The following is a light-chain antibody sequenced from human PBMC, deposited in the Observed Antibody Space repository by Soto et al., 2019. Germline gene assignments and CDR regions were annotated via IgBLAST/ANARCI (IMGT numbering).Light chain of an antibody. J-gene: IGLJ2*01. Sequence: QSVLTQPPSVSGAPGQRVTISCTGSSSNIGAGYDVHWYQQLPRTAPKLLIYGNSIRPSGVPDRFSGSKSGTSASLAITGIQAEDEADYYCQSYDTSLSAVVFGGGTKVTVL. V-gene: IGLV1-40*01. CDR1: SSNIGAGYD. CDR2: GNS. CDR3: QSYDTSLSAVV.